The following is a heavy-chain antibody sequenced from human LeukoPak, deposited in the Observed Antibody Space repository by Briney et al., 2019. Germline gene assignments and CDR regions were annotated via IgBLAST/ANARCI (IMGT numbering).Heavy chain of an antibody. V-gene: IGHV3-72*01. CDR3: SRAGTAPGPQNHYGMDV. Sequence: GGSLRLSCVPSGFTFSDHYMDWVRQGPGKGLEWVGRIRNKANSYTTEYAVTVQGRFTISRDDSKNSLYLQMNSLKTEDTAVYYCSRAGTAPGPQNHYGMDVWGQGTTVTVSS. CDR1: GFTFSDHY. D-gene: IGHD2-21*02. CDR2: IRNKANSYTT. J-gene: IGHJ6*02.